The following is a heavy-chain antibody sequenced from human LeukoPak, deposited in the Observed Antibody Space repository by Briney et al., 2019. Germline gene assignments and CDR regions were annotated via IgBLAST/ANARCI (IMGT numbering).Heavy chain of an antibody. Sequence: SETLSLTCAVYGGSFSGYYWSWIRQPPGKGLEWIGEINHSGSTNYNPSLKSRVTISVDTSKNQFSLKLSSVTAADTAVYYCARHPSESPLWFDPWGQGTVVTVSS. CDR2: INHSGST. CDR1: GGSFSGYY. CDR3: ARHPSESPLWFDP. D-gene: IGHD6-19*01. V-gene: IGHV4-34*01. J-gene: IGHJ5*02.